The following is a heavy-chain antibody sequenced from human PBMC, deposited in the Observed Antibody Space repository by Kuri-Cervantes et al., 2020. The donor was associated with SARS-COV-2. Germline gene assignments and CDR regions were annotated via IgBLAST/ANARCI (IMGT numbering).Heavy chain of an antibody. CDR2: IYYSGST. V-gene: IGHV4-39*01. CDR1: GGSISSSSYY. Sequence: GSLRLSCTVSGGSISSSSYYWGWIRQPPGKVLEWIGSIYYSGSTYYNPSIKSRVTISVDTSKNQFSLKLSSVTAADTAVYYCARAPQYSSRFDYWGQGTLVTVSS. CDR3: ARAPQYSSRFDY. D-gene: IGHD6-13*01. J-gene: IGHJ4*02.